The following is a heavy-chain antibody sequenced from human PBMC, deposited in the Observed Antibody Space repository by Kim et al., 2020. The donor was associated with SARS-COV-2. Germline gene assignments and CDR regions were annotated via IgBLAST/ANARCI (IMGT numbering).Heavy chain of an antibody. J-gene: IGHJ2*01. V-gene: IGHV4-4*07. D-gene: IGHD6-19*01. Sequence: SETLSLTCTVSGGSISSYYWSWIRQPAGKGLEWIGRIYTSGSTNYNPSLKSRVTMSVDTSKNQFSLKLSSVTAADTAVYYCATRNGYSSGWYPWYFDLWGRGTLVTVSS. CDR1: GGSISSYY. CDR2: IYTSGST. CDR3: ATRNGYSSGWYPWYFDL.